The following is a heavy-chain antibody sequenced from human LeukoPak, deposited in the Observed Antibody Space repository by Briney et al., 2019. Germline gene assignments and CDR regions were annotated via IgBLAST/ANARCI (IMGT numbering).Heavy chain of an antibody. CDR3: ARGGAHYDILTGIDY. J-gene: IGHJ4*02. CDR2: INHSGST. CDR1: GGSFSGYY. V-gene: IGHV4-34*01. D-gene: IGHD3-9*01. Sequence: SETLSLTCAVYGGSFSGYYWGWIRPPPGKGLEWIGEINHSGSTNYNPSLKSRVTISVDTSKTQFSLTLSSVTAADTAVYYCARGGAHYDILTGIDYWGQGTLVTVSS.